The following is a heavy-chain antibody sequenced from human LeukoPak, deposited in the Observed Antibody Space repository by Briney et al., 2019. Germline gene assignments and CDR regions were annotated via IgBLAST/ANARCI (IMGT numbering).Heavy chain of an antibody. V-gene: IGHV1-18*01. D-gene: IGHD3-10*01. Sequence: GASVKVSCKASGYTFTSYGISWVRQAPGQGLEWMGWISAYNGNTNYAQKLQGRVTITTDTSTSAAYMELRSLRSDDTAVYYCARGVIPGSYYTDYYYYGTDVWGQGPTVPVTS. CDR1: GYTFTSYG. CDR2: ISAYNGNT. CDR3: ARGVIPGSYYTDYYYYGTDV. J-gene: IGHJ6*02.